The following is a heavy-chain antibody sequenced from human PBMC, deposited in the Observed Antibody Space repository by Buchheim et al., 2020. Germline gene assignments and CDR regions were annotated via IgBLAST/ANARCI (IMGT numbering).Heavy chain of an antibody. CDR2: MNPNSGNT. CDR3: ARERKDIVVVPAAINYYYGMDV. CDR1: GYTFTSYD. D-gene: IGHD2-2*01. Sequence: QVQLVQSGAEVKKPGASVKVSCKASGYTFTSYDINWVRQATGQGLEWMGWMNPNSGNTGYAQKFQGRVTMTRNTSISTAYMELSSLRSEDTAVYYCARERKDIVVVPAAINYYYGMDVWGQGTTVTVSS. J-gene: IGHJ6*02. V-gene: IGHV1-8*01.